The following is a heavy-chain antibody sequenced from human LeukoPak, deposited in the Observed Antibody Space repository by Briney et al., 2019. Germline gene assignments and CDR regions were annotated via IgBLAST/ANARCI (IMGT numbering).Heavy chain of an antibody. Sequence: ESLKISCKGSGYSLSNDWIGWVRQMPGKGLEWMGIIYPGDSDTRYSPSFQGQVTISADKSISTAYLQWSSLEASDTAMYYCARRGCNGGSCYGYWGQGTLVTVSS. V-gene: IGHV5-51*01. CDR3: ARRGCNGGSCYGY. CDR1: GYSLSNDW. D-gene: IGHD2-15*01. J-gene: IGHJ4*02. CDR2: IYPGDSDT.